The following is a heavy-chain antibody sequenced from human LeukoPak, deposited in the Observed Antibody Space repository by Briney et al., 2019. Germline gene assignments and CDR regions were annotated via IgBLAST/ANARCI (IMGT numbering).Heavy chain of an antibody. CDR1: GYTFTGYY. Sequence: ASVKVSCNASGYTFTGYYMHWVRQAPGQGLEWMGWIHPSSGATNYAQTFQGRVTMTRDTSFSTAYMELSRLRSDDTAMFYCARDLDSSSSLDYWGQGTLVTVSS. V-gene: IGHV1-2*02. CDR3: ARDLDSSSSLDY. CDR2: IHPSSGAT. J-gene: IGHJ4*02. D-gene: IGHD6-6*01.